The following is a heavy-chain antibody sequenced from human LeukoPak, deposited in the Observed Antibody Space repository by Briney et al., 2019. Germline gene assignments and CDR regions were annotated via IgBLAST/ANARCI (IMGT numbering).Heavy chain of an antibody. CDR1: RYSFTTYW. D-gene: IGHD3-22*01. Sequence: GESLKISCKGSRYSFTTYWIGWVRQMPGKGLEWMGIIYPGDSDTRYSPSFQGQVTISVDKSISTAYLQWSSLKASDTAMYYCARSLGTYSRGYYKHHFDYWGQGTLVTVSS. V-gene: IGHV5-51*01. CDR2: IYPGDSDT. CDR3: ARSLGTYSRGYYKHHFDY. J-gene: IGHJ4*02.